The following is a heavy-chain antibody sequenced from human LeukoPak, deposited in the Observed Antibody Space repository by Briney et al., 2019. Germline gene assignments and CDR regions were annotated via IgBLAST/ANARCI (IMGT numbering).Heavy chain of an antibody. Sequence: PGGSLRLSCAASKFTFSSYLMHWVRQAPGKGLVWVSGINKDGTSRRYVDSVKGRFTISRDNVKSTLYLQMDDLRDEDAAVYYCARGLSYGMDVWGQGTTVTVSS. V-gene: IGHV3-74*01. CDR3: ARGLSYGMDV. J-gene: IGHJ6*02. CDR2: INKDGTSR. CDR1: KFTFSSYL.